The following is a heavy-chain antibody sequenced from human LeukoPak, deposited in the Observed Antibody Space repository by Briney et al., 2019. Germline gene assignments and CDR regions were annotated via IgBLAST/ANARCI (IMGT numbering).Heavy chain of an antibody. Sequence: PGGSLRLSCAASGFTFSSYAMSWVRQAPGKGLEWVSAISGSGGSTYYADSVKGRFTISRDNSKNTLYLQMNSLRAEDTAVYYCAKARGYSYGPFDYWGQRPLLTISS. CDR3: AKARGYSYGPFDY. D-gene: IGHD5-18*01. J-gene: IGHJ4*02. CDR1: GFTFSSYA. V-gene: IGHV3-23*01. CDR2: ISGSGGST.